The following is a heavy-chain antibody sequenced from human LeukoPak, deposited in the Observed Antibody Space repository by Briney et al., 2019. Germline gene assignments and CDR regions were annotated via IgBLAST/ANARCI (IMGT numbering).Heavy chain of an antibody. CDR3: ASGVEVRYAFDT. J-gene: IGHJ3*02. Sequence: GESLKISCKVSGYRFTTYRIGWARQMPGKGLEWMGIINLGDSDTKYRPSFQGQVTISADKSIGTTYLQWSGLKASDTAIYYCASGVEVRYAFDTWGQGTMVSVSS. CDR1: GYRFTTYR. CDR2: INLGDSDT. D-gene: IGHD3-10*01. V-gene: IGHV5-51*01.